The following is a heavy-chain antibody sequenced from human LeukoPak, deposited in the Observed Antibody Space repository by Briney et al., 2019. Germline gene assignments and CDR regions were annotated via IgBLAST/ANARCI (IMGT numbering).Heavy chain of an antibody. D-gene: IGHD1-1*01. V-gene: IGHV3-23*01. J-gene: IGHJ4*02. CDR1: GFTFSSYA. CDR2: ISGSGGST. Sequence: GGSLRLSCAASGFTFSSYAMSWVRQAPGKGLEWVSVISGSGGSTYYRDSVKGRFTISRDNSKNTLYLQMNSLRAEDTAVYYRAKGGTTTITFDYWGQGTLVTVSS. CDR3: AKGGTTTITFDY.